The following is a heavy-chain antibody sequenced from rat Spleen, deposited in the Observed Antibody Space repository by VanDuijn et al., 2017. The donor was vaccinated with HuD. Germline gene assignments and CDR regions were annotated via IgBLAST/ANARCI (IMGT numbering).Heavy chain of an antibody. J-gene: IGHJ3*01. V-gene: IGHV3-3*01. Sequence: EVQLQASGPGLVKPSQSLSLTCSVTGYSITSSYTWNWIRKFPGNKLEWMGYINSAGSTNYNPSLKSRISITRDTSKNQFFLQVNSVTTEDTATYYCAATYYGSYYCFAYWGHGTLVTVSS. CDR1: GYSITSSYT. CDR3: AATYYGSYYCFAY. CDR2: INSAGST. D-gene: IGHD1-9*01.